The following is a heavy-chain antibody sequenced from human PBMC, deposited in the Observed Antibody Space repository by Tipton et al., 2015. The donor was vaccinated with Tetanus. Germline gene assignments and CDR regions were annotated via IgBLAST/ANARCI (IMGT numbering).Heavy chain of an antibody. CDR2: IYYSGGT. D-gene: IGHD1-26*01. CDR3: ATGEGGATTHYFDY. V-gene: IGHV4-61*01. Sequence: TLSLTCTVSGGSVSSGSYYWSWIRQPPGKGLEWIGYIYYSGGTNYNPSLKSRVTISVDTPKNQFSLKLSSVTAADTAVYYCATGEGGATTHYFDYWGQGTLVTVSS. CDR1: GGSVSSGSYY. J-gene: IGHJ4*02.